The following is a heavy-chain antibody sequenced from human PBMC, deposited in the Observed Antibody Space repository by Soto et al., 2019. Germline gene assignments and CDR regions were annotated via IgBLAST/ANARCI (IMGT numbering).Heavy chain of an antibody. Sequence: SQTLSLTCAISGDSVSGNSAAWNWIRQSPSRGLEWLGRTYYRSKWYNDYAVSVKSRITVTPDTSKNQFSLHLNSVTPEDTAVYSCARGFPYYARSDSYFDYWGPGALVTVSS. CDR2: TYYRSKWYN. CDR1: GDSVSGNSAA. CDR3: ARGFPYYARSDSYFDY. V-gene: IGHV6-1*01. D-gene: IGHD3-16*01. J-gene: IGHJ4*02.